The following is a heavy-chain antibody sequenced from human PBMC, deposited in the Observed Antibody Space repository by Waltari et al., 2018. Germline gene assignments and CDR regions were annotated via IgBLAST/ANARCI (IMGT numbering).Heavy chain of an antibody. Sequence: QVQLVQSGAEVKRPGSSVKVSCRASGGIFTNYAISWVRQAPGQGLEWMGGIIPIFGTANSEQKFQGRLTMTSDESTSTAYMELSSLRPEDTAVYFCARDLGAMKVTSALEIWGQGTRVTVSS. CDR2: IIPIFGTA. V-gene: IGHV1-69*05. D-gene: IGHD3-10*01. J-gene: IGHJ3*02. CDR3: ARDLGAMKVTSALEI. CDR1: GGIFTNYA.